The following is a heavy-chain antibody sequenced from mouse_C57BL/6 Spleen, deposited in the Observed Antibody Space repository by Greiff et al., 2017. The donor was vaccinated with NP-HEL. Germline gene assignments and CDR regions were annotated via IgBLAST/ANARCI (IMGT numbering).Heavy chain of an antibody. J-gene: IGHJ4*01. D-gene: IGHD1-1*01. CDR1: GYTFTSYW. V-gene: IGHV1-52*01. Sequence: QVQLQQPGAELVRPGSSVKLSCKASGYTFTSYWMHWVKQRPIQGLEWIGNIDPSDSETHYNQKFKDKATLTVDKSSSTAYMQLSSLTSEDSAVYYCARTYGSSLYYYAMDYWGQGTSVTVSS. CDR2: IDPSDSET. CDR3: ARTYGSSLYYYAMDY.